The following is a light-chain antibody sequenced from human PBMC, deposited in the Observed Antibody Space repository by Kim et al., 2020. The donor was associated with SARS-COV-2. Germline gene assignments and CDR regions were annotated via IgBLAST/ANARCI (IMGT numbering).Light chain of an antibody. Sequence: QSHTISSTGTSSDVGCYNIVAWRQQQPGRAPKLIIYDVNKRPSGGPNRFSCSKSGNTASLTVSGRQAEDDADYYCSSYAGTNNFYVFGTGTKVTVL. V-gene: IGLV2-8*01. J-gene: IGLJ1*01. CDR3: SSYAGTNNFYV. CDR1: SSDVGCYNI. CDR2: DVN.